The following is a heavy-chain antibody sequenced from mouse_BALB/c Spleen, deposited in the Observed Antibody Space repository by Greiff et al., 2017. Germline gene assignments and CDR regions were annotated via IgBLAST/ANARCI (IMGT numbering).Heavy chain of an antibody. Sequence: EVKVVESGGGLVQPGGSMKLSCVASGFTFSNYWMNWVRQSPEKGLEWVAEIRLKSNNYATHYAESVKGRFTISRDDSKSSVYLQMNNLRAEDTGIYYCTRVALYYGTYFDVWGAGTTVTVSS. D-gene: IGHD2-1*01. CDR2: IRLKSNNYAT. CDR3: TRVALYYGTYFDV. J-gene: IGHJ1*01. V-gene: IGHV6-6*02. CDR1: GFTFSNYW.